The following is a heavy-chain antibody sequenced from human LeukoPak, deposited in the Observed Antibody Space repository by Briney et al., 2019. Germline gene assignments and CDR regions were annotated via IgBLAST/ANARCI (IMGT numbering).Heavy chain of an antibody. D-gene: IGHD6-13*01. CDR2: IIPIFGTA. Sequence: SVKVSCKASGAPFSSYAISWVRQAPGQGLEWMGGIIPIFGTANYAQKFQGRVTITADKSTSTAYMELSSLRSEDTAVYYCARVAAADSFDYWGQGTLVTVSS. CDR1: GAPFSSYA. CDR3: ARVAAADSFDY. V-gene: IGHV1-69*06. J-gene: IGHJ4*02.